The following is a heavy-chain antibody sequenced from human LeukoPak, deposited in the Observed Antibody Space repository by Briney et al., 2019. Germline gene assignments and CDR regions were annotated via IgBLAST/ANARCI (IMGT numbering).Heavy chain of an antibody. D-gene: IGHD3-16*01. Sequence: ASVKVSCKVSGYTLTELSMHWVRQAPGKGLEWMGGFDPEDGETIYAQKFQGRVTMTEDTSTDTAYMELSSLRSEDTAVYYCATSGATRGYYDYVWGSYRPQRYFDYWGQGTLVTVSS. CDR2: FDPEDGET. CDR1: GYTLTELS. CDR3: ATSGATRGYYDYVWGSYRPQRYFDY. J-gene: IGHJ4*02. V-gene: IGHV1-24*01.